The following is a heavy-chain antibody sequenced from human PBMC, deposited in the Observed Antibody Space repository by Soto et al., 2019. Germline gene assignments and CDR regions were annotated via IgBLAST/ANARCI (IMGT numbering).Heavy chain of an antibody. D-gene: IGHD3-16*02. CDR2: IYYSGST. J-gene: IGHJ4*02. V-gene: IGHV4-31*03. CDR1: GGSISSAGYY. CDR3: ARGDYVWGSYPPSYFDY. Sequence: QVQLQESGPGLVKPSQTLSLTCTVSGGSISSAGYYWSWIRQHPGKGLEWIGYIYYSGSTYYNPSLKSRVTKSVDTSKNQFSLKLSSVTAADTAVYYCARGDYVWGSYPPSYFDYWGQGTLVTVSS.